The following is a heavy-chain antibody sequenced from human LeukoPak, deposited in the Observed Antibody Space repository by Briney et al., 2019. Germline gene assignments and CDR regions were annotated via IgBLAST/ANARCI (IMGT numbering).Heavy chain of an antibody. CDR2: INHSGST. V-gene: IGHV4-34*01. D-gene: IGHD2-15*01. CDR1: GGSFSGYY. CDR3: ARRYCSGGSCYPIHYYYYYYMDV. J-gene: IGHJ6*03. Sequence: SETLSLTCAVYGGSFSGYYWSWIRQPPGKGLGWIGEINHSGSTNYNPSLKSRVTISVDTSKNQFSLKLSSVTAADTAVYYCARRYCSGGSCYPIHYYYYYYMDVWGKGTTVTVSS.